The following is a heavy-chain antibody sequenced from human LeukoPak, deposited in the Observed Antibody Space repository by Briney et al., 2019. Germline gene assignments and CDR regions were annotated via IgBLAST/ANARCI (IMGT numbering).Heavy chain of an antibody. CDR3: GKGGAVSSKSITMIRGTRRYYYYMDV. CDR2: INGPATNI. D-gene: IGHD3-10*01. J-gene: IGHJ6*03. V-gene: IGHV3-48*03. Sequence: GGSLRLSCAASGFTFSLNEMNWVRQAPGKGLEWVSYINGPATNIFYADSVKGRFTISRDNSKNTLYLQMKSLRAEDTAVYYCGKGGAVSSKSITMIRGTRRYYYYMDVWGKGTTVTISS. CDR1: GFTFSLNE.